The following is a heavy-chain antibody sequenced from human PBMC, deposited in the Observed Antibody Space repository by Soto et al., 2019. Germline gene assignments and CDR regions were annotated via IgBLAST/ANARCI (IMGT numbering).Heavy chain of an antibody. Sequence: PSETLSLTCTVSGGSISSGGYYWSWIRQHPGKGLEWIGYIYYSGSTYHNPSLKSRVTISVDTSKNQFSLKLSSVTAADTAVYYCAREGTGYYGMDVWGQGTTVTVS. CDR3: AREGTGYYGMDV. V-gene: IGHV4-31*03. CDR1: GGSISSGGYY. D-gene: IGHD1-1*01. J-gene: IGHJ6*02. CDR2: IYYSGST.